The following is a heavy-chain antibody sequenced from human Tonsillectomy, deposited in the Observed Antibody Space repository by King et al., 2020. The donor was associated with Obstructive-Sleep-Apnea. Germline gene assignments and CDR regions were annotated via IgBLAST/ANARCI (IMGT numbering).Heavy chain of an antibody. D-gene: IGHD3-10*01. CDR2: IDPSDSYT. CDR3: ARHYYGSGSYHDS. V-gene: IGHV5-10-1*01. CDR1: GYSFTSYR. Sequence: QLVQSGAEVKKLGESLRISCKGSGYSFTSYRVNWVRQMPGKGLEWMGRIDPSDSYTNYSPSFQGHVTISADKSISTAYLHWSSLKASDTAMYSCARHYYGSGSYHDSWGQGTLVTVSS. J-gene: IGHJ5*01.